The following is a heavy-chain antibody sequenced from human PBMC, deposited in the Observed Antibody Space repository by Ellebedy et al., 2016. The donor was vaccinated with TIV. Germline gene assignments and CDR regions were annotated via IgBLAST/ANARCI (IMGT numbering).Heavy chain of an antibody. CDR1: GYSFTSYW. V-gene: IGHV5-10-1*01. CDR3: AKGYSSGWYDY. Sequence: KVSCXGSGYSFTSYWISWVRQMPGKGLEWMGRIDPSDSYTNYSPSFQGHVTISADKSISTAYLQWSSLKASDTAMYYCAKGYSSGWYDYWGQGTLVTVSS. D-gene: IGHD6-19*01. CDR2: IDPSDSYT. J-gene: IGHJ4*02.